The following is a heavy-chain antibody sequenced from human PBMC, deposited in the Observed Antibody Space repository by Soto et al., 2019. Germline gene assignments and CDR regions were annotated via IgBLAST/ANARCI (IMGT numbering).Heavy chain of an antibody. CDR3: ARDRSYAMEV. Sequence: VGSLRLSCEASGFSVRDYWMHWVRQAPGEGLVWVSCINGDASSTTYADSVKGRFTISRDDAKNTVYLQMTSLRAEDAAVYFCARDRSYAMEVWGQGTRVTVSS. CDR1: GFSVRDYW. V-gene: IGHV3-74*01. J-gene: IGHJ6*02. CDR2: INGDASST.